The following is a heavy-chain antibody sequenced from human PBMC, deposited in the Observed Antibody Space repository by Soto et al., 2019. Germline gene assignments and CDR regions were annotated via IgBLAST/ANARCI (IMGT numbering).Heavy chain of an antibody. CDR2: IYYSGST. CDR3: AGAGYYDFWSGYYQPLYYFDY. V-gene: IGHV4-39*01. D-gene: IGHD3-3*01. Sequence: PSETLSLTCTVSGGSISSSSYYWGWIRQPPGKGLERIGSIYYSGSTYYNPSLKSRVTISVDTSKNLFSLKLSSVTAADTAVYYFAGAGYYDFWSGYYQPLYYFDYWGQGTLVTVSS. J-gene: IGHJ4*02. CDR1: GGSISSSSYY.